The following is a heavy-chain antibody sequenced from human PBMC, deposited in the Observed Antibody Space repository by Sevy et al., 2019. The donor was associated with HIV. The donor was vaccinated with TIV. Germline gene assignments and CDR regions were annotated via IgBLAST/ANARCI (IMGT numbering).Heavy chain of an antibody. CDR1: GGSITSDY. CDR2: MFYSGST. CDR3: AGGYTQTPAFDY. D-gene: IGHD1-26*01. J-gene: IGHJ4*02. V-gene: IGHV4-59*01. Sequence: SDTLCLTCTVSGGSITSDYWSWIRQPPGKGLEWIGYMFYSGSTNYSPSLKSRVTISVDTSKSQFSLKPSSVTAADTAVYYCAGGYTQTPAFDYWGQGTLVTVSS.